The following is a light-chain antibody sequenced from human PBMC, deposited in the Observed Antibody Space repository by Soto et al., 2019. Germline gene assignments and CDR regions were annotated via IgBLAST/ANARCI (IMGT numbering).Light chain of an antibody. V-gene: IGKV1-39*01. CDR3: QQSYSRVT. CDR2: AAS. Sequence: IHITHTTSSLSASLGYTVTITFRASQSISSYLNWYQQKPGKAPKLLIYAASTLQNGVPSRISGSGSGTDFTLTIDSLPTEDFATYYCQQSYSRVTFGQGTKVDIK. J-gene: IGKJ1*01. CDR1: QSISSY.